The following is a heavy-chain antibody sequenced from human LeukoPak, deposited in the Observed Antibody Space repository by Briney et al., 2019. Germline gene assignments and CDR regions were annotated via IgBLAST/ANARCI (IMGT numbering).Heavy chain of an antibody. V-gene: IGHV1-69*04. CDR1: GGTFGSYA. Sequence: GASVKVSCKASGGTFGSYAISWVRQAPGQGLEWMGRIIPILGIANYAQKFQGRVTITADKSTSTAYMELSSLRSEDTAVYYCARDAVSRYSSGWYNLGYWGQGTLVTVSS. CDR3: ARDAVSRYSSGWYNLGY. CDR2: IIPILGIA. J-gene: IGHJ4*02. D-gene: IGHD6-19*01.